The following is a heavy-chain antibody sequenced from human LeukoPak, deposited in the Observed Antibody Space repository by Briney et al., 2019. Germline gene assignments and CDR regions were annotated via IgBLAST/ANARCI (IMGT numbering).Heavy chain of an antibody. J-gene: IGHJ6*03. CDR1: GFTFSSYG. CDR2: ISGSGGST. Sequence: PGGSLRLSCAASGFTFSSYGMSWVRQAPGKGLEWVSAISGSGGSTYYADSVKGRFTISRDNSKNTLYLQMNSLRAEDTAVYYCAKVVDTAMVTILSRWYYYYMDVWGKGTTVTISS. CDR3: AKVVDTAMVTILSRWYYYYMDV. V-gene: IGHV3-23*01. D-gene: IGHD5-18*01.